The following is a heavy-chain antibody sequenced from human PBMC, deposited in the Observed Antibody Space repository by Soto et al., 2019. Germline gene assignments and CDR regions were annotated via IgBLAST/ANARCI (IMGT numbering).Heavy chain of an antibody. D-gene: IGHD3-22*01. V-gene: IGHV3-33*01. CDR2: IWYDGSNK. CDR3: ARDSIPLNYDSSGYPSN. CDR1: GFTFSSYG. Sequence: GGSLRLSCAASGFTFSSYGMHWVRQAPGKGLEWVAVIWYDGSNKYYADSVKGRFTISRDNSKNTLYLQMNSLRAEDTAVYYCARDSIPLNYDSSGYPSNWGQGTLVTVSS. J-gene: IGHJ4*02.